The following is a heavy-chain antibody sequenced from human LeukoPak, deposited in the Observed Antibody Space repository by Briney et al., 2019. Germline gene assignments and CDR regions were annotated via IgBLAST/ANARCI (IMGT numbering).Heavy chain of an antibody. J-gene: IGHJ4*02. V-gene: IGHV3-23*01. CDR1: GFTFSSYA. Sequence: GGSLRLSCAASGFTFSSYAMSWVRQAPGKGLEWVSAISGSGGSTYYADSVKGRFTISRDNSKNTLYLQMNSLRAEDTAVYYCARDPRPRGGWFYFDYWGQGILVTVSS. CDR3: ARDPRPRGGWFYFDY. D-gene: IGHD6-19*01. CDR2: ISGSGGST.